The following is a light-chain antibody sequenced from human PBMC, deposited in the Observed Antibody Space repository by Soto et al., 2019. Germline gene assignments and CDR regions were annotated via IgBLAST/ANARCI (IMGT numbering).Light chain of an antibody. Sequence: EIVRTQSPATLSVSPGERATLSCRASQSVSSNLAWYQQKPGQAPRLLIYGASTRATGIPARFSGSGSGTEFTLTISSLQSEDFAVYYCQQYNNWPQTFGQGTKLEIK. J-gene: IGKJ2*01. CDR3: QQYNNWPQT. CDR1: QSVSSN. CDR2: GAS. V-gene: IGKV3-15*01.